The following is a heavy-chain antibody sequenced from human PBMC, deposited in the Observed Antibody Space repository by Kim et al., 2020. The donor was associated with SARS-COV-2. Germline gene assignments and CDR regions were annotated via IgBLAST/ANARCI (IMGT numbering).Heavy chain of an antibody. D-gene: IGHD6-6*01. J-gene: IGHJ4*02. CDR3: AKTKDFISSSLDN. CDR2: ITYNGDTT. Sequence: GGSLRLSCVASGFTFDNSAMTWVRQAPGKGPEWFSGITYNGDTTYYTDSVKGRFSIFRDNSKNTLYLQMNGLRAEDTALYYCAKTKDFISSSLDNWGQGTLVTVSS. CDR1: GFTFDNSA. V-gene: IGHV3-23*01.